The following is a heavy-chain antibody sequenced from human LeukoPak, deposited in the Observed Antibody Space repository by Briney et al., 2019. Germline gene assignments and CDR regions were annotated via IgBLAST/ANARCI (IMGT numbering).Heavy chain of an antibody. V-gene: IGHV3-23*01. Sequence: PGGSLRLSCAASGFTFSSYAMSWVRQAPGKGLEWVSVISNSGGSTYYADSVKGRFTISRDNSKNTVYLQMNSLRAEDTAVYYCAKGVGDCTSTSCYTRVFDYWGQGTLVTVSS. CDR3: AKGVGDCTSTSCYTRVFDY. CDR2: ISNSGGST. J-gene: IGHJ4*02. CDR1: GFTFSSYA. D-gene: IGHD2-2*02.